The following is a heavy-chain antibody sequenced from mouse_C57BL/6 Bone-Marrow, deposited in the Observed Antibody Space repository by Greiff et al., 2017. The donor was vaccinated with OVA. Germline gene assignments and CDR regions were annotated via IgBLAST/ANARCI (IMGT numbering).Heavy chain of an antibody. CDR3: AIIYYDLYYFDY. J-gene: IGHJ2*01. CDR1: GYTFTSYW. CDR2: IHPSDSDT. V-gene: IGHV1-74*01. Sequence: VQLQQPGAELVKPGASVKVSCKASGYTFTSYWMHWVKQRPGQGLEWIGRIHPSDSDTNYNQKFKGKATLTVDKSSSTAYMHLSSLTSADSAVYYCAIIYYDLYYFDYWGQGTTLTVSS. D-gene: IGHD2-4*01.